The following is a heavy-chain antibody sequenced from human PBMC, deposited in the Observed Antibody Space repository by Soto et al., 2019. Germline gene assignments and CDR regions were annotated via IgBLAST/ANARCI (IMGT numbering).Heavy chain of an antibody. CDR2: VHHSWGS. D-gene: IGHD3-10*01. V-gene: IGHV4-59*08. Sequence: QVQLQESGPGLVKPSETMSLSCTVSGGSISSYYWSWFRQSPGKRMEWIGYVHHSWGSSYNPSLQSGVAVSLVASKSQFSLTGTPVTATGTAVYYCARQGFGPLHGLVDVWGQGTTVTVSS. J-gene: IGHJ6*02. CDR1: GGSISSYY. CDR3: ARQGFGPLHGLVDV.